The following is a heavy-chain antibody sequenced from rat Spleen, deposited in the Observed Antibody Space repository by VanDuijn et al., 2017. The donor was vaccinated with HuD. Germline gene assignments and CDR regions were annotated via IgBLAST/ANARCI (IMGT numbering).Heavy chain of an antibody. CDR1: GFTFDDYY. V-gene: IGHV5-31*01. CDR3: TSLSLAY. D-gene: IGHD3-1*01. Sequence: EVQLVESGGGFVQPGRSMKLSCAASGFTFDDYYMAWVRQAPGKGLEWVASITNTGGSTYYLDSVKGRFTISRNDAKTTLYLQMNNLRSEDTATYYCTSLSLAYWGQGTLVTVSS. CDR2: ITNTGGST. J-gene: IGHJ3*01.